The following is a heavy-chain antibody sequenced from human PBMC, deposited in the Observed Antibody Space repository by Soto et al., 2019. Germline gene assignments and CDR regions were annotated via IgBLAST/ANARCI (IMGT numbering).Heavy chain of an antibody. CDR2: MSYSGSVK. D-gene: IGHD4-4*01. CDR1: GFTFRNFG. Sequence: PGGSLRLSCEASGFTFRNFGMHWVRQAPGKGLEWVALMSYSGSVKFHADIVKGRFTISRDNSKDTLYLQMDNLRPEDTAVYFCAKQRFRGYSNSLLGDLDSWGQGTLVTVSS. V-gene: IGHV3-30*18. CDR3: AKQRFRGYSNSLLGDLDS. J-gene: IGHJ4*02.